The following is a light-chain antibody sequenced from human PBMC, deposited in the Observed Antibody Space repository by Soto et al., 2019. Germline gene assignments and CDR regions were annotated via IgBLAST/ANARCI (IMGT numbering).Light chain of an antibody. CDR1: QNINNY. V-gene: IGKV1-33*01. Sequence: DIQMTQSPSSLSASVGDRVTITCQASQNINNYLNWYQQKPGRAPKLLIYDASSLESGVPSRFSGSGSGTEFTLTISSLQPEDFATYYCLQYYDYRTFGQGTKVDIK. J-gene: IGKJ1*01. CDR3: LQYYDYRT. CDR2: DAS.